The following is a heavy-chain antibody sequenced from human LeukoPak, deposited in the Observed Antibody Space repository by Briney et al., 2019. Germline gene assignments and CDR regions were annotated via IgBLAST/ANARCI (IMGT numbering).Heavy chain of an antibody. Sequence: SETLSLTCTVSGGSISSYYWSWIRQPPGKGLEWIGYIYYSGSTNYNPSLKSRVTISVDTSKNQFSLKLSTVTAADTPAYYCARVRAIWEAFDIWGKGTMVTVSS. D-gene: IGHD1-26*01. V-gene: IGHV4-59*01. CDR2: IYYSGST. CDR3: ARVRAIWEAFDI. CDR1: GGSISSYY. J-gene: IGHJ3*02.